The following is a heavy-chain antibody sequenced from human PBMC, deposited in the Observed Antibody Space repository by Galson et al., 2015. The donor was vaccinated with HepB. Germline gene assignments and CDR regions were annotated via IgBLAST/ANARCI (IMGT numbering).Heavy chain of an antibody. Sequence: SLRLSCAASGFTFSDYYMSWIRQAPGKGLEWVSYISSSGSTIYYADSVKGRFTISRDNAKNSLYLQMNSLRAEDTAVYYCASTPGVAVAASNWDYDSSEGMDVWGQGTTVTVSS. D-gene: IGHD3-22*01. CDR1: GFTFSDYY. V-gene: IGHV3-11*01. CDR2: ISSSGSTI. CDR3: ASTPGVAVAASNWDYDSSEGMDV. J-gene: IGHJ6*02.